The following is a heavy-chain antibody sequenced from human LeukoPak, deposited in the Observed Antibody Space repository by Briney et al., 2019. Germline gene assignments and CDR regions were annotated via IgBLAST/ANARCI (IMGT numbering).Heavy chain of an antibody. CDR1: GYTFTSYA. CDR3: ARHSSSYYYYYYMDV. J-gene: IGHJ6*03. V-gene: IGHV7-4-1*02. Sequence: ASVKVSCKASGYTFTSYAMNWVRQAPGQGLEWMGWINTNTGNPTYAQGFTGRFVFSLDTSVSTAYLQISSLKAEDTAVYYCARHSSSYYYYYYMDVGGKGTTVTVSS. CDR2: INTNTGNP. D-gene: IGHD6-6*01.